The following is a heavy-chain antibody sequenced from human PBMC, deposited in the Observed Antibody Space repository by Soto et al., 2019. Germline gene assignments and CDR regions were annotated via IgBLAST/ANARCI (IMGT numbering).Heavy chain of an antibody. CDR2: ISSTASTI. J-gene: IGHJ6*02. V-gene: IGHV3-48*03. CDR1: GFAFNSYE. D-gene: IGHD3-10*01. Sequence: GGSLRLSCAASGFAFNSYEMNWVRQSPGKGLEWLSYISSTASTIHYADSVKGRFTISSDNANNSVYLQMNSLTADDSAVYYCARAAGIMTRGFHGMDVWGQGTTVTVSS. CDR3: ARAAGIMTRGFHGMDV.